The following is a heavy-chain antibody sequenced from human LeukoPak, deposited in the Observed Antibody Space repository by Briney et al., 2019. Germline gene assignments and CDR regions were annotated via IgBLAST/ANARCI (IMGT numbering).Heavy chain of an antibody. Sequence: ASVKVSCKASGYTFTGHYMHWVRQAPGQGLEWMGWINPNSGGTNYAQKFQGRVTMTRDTSISTAYMELSRLRSDDTAVYYCARDNMTTVTSGSYYYYGMDVWGQGTTVTVSS. CDR2: INPNSGGT. J-gene: IGHJ6*02. CDR1: GYTFTGHY. D-gene: IGHD4-11*01. CDR3: ARDNMTTVTSGSYYYYGMDV. V-gene: IGHV1-2*02.